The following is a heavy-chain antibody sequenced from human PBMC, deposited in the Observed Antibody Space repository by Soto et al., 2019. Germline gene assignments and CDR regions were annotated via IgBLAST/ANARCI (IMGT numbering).Heavy chain of an antibody. V-gene: IGHV3-53*01. CDR1: GFTFSNAW. D-gene: IGHD2-2*01. J-gene: IGHJ4*02. CDR3: ARDPPRYCSSTSCSDY. Sequence: SGGSLRLSCAASGFTFSNAWMSWVRQAPGKGLEWVSVIYSGGSTYYADSVKGRFTISRDNSKNTLYLQMNSLRAEDTAVYYCARDPPRYCSSTSCSDYWGQGTLVTVSS. CDR2: IYSGGST.